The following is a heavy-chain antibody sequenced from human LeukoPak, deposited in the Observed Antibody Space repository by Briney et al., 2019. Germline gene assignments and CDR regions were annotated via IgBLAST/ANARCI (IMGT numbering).Heavy chain of an antibody. CDR2: SIPILGIA. J-gene: IGHJ6*02. CDR3: ASWELVVVAATTNDYYYYYGMDV. Sequence: SVKVSCKASGGTFSSYAISLVRQAPGQGLEWMGRSIPILGIANYAQKFQGRVTITADKSTSTAYMELSSLRSEDTAVYYCASWELVVVAATTNDYYYYYGMDVWGQGTTVTVSS. CDR1: GGTFSSYA. D-gene: IGHD2-15*01. V-gene: IGHV1-69*04.